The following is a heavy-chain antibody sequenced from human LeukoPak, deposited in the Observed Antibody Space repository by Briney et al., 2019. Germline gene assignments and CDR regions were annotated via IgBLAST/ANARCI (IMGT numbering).Heavy chain of an antibody. CDR1: GYTFTSYG. V-gene: IGHV1-18*01. CDR2: INPYNGNT. Sequence: ASVKVSCKASGYTFTSYGISWVRQAPGQGLEWMAWINPYNGNTNYAQNLQGRVTVTTDTSTSTAYMELRSLRSDDTAVYYCARDRSDSGDYVLLDRWGQGTLVTVSS. CDR3: ARDRSDSGDYVLLDR. J-gene: IGHJ5*02. D-gene: IGHD4-17*01.